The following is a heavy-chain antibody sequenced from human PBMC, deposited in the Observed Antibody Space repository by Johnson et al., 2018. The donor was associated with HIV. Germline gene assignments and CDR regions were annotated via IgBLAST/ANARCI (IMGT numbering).Heavy chain of an antibody. CDR1: GFTFSNYW. CDR2: IKHDGSDK. D-gene: IGHD1-26*01. Sequence: MLLVESGGGVVQPGGSLRLSCEASGFTFSNYWMNWVRQAPGKGLEWVANIKHDGSDKSYVDSVKGRFTISRDNAKNSLYLQMNSLRAEDTALYYCARSKWELPQLGAFDIWGQGTMVTVSS. CDR3: ARSKWELPQLGAFDI. V-gene: IGHV3-7*03. J-gene: IGHJ3*02.